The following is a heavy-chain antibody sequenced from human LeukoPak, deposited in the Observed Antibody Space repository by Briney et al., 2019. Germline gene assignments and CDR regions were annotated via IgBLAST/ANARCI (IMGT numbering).Heavy chain of an antibody. V-gene: IGHV1-2*02. CDR2: INPNSGGT. Sequence: ASVKVSCKASGYTFTGYYMHWVRQAPGQGLEWMGWINPNSGGTNYAQKFQGRVTMTRDTSISTAHMELNRLRSDDTAVYYCARTYFYCSGGSCFSAYYFDYWGQGTLVTVSS. D-gene: IGHD2-15*01. CDR1: GYTFTGYY. CDR3: ARTYFYCSGGSCFSAYYFDY. J-gene: IGHJ4*02.